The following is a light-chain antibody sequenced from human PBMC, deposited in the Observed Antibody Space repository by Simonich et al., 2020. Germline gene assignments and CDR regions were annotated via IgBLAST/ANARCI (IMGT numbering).Light chain of an antibody. J-gene: IGKJ2*01. V-gene: IGKV2D-29*02. Sequence: DIVMTQSPLSLPVTPGEPASISCRSSQSLLHSNGYNYLDWYLQKPGQSPQLLIYEVSNRFSGVPDRFSGSGSGTDFTLKISRVEAEDVGVYYCMQSIQPMYTFGQGTKLEIK. CDR2: EVS. CDR1: QSLLHSNGYNY. CDR3: MQSIQPMYT.